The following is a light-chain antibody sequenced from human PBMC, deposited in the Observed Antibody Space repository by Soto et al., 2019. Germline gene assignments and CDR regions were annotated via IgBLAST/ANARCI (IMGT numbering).Light chain of an antibody. J-gene: IGLJ3*02. V-gene: IGLV2-14*01. CDR1: SSDIGGYNH. Sequence: QSVLTQPASGSASPGQSIAISCTGTSSDIGGYNHVSWYQQHSGKAPKLMIYEVSKRPSGVSNRFSGSKAGNTASLTISGLQAEDEAEYYCSSYTRISTWVFGGGTKVTVL. CDR2: EVS. CDR3: SSYTRISTWV.